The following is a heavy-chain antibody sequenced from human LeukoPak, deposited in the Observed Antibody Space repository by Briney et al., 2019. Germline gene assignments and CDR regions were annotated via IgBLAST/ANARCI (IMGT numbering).Heavy chain of an antibody. CDR1: GFTFSSYA. CDR3: ARGAPIWYNDILTGYYREGLDV. CDR2: ISYDGSNK. J-gene: IGHJ6*02. D-gene: IGHD3-9*01. Sequence: GGSLRLSCAASGFTFSSYAMHWVRQAPGKGLEWVAIISYDGSNKYYADSVKGRFTISRDNSKDTLYLQMNSPRAEDTAVYYCARGAPIWYNDILTGYYREGLDVWGQGSTVTVSS. V-gene: IGHV3-30*04.